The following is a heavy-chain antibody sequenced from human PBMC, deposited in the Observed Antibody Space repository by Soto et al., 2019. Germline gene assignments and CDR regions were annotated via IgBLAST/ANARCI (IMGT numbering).Heavy chain of an antibody. J-gene: IGHJ3*02. V-gene: IGHV1-18*01. CDR2: ISAYNGKT. CDR3: ARDEPVTTNNAFDI. Sequence: ASVKVSCKASGCTFTSYGISWVRQAPGQGLEWMGRISAYNGKTNYAQKLQGRVTMTTDTSTSTAYMELRSLRSDDSAVYYCARDEPVTTNNAFDIWGQGTMVTVSS. D-gene: IGHD4-17*01. CDR1: GCTFTSYG.